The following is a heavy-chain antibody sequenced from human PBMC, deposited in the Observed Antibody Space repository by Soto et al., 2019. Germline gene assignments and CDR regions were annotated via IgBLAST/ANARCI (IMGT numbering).Heavy chain of an antibody. Sequence: QVQLQESGPGLVKPSGTLSLTCAVSGGSISSNNWWSWVRQPPGKGLEWIGEIFHSGSTHYSPSLKSRVTISVDKSKHHFSLNLTSVPAADTAVYYCARVYSGSYSDSWGQGTLVTVSS. J-gene: IGHJ4*02. CDR2: IFHSGST. CDR1: GGSISSNNW. D-gene: IGHD1-26*01. V-gene: IGHV4-4*02. CDR3: ARVYSGSYSDS.